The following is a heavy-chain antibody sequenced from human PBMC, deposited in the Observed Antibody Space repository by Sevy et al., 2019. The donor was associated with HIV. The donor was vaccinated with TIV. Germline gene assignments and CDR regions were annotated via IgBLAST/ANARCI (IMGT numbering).Heavy chain of an antibody. Sequence: SETLSLTCSVSGGSISSYFWTWVRQSPGKGLEWIGNIYFTGNTDYSPSLKSRFTLSLDTSKSQFSLTLKSVTAADTAIYFGARDSTTRPRVLDYWGQGTLVTVSS. CDR3: ARDSTTRPRVLDY. V-gene: IGHV4-59*01. J-gene: IGHJ4*02. CDR1: GGSISSYF. CDR2: IYFTGNT. D-gene: IGHD1-1*01.